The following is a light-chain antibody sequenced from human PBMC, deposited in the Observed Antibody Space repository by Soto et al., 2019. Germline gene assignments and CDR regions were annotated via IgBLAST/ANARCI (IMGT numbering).Light chain of an antibody. J-gene: IGKJ1*01. CDR2: GAS. CDR3: QQYGSSGT. Sequence: ELVLTRSPGTLSLSPVERSTLSCRASQSVSSNLAWYQQKPGQAPRLLIYGASTRATGIPARFSGSGSGTDFTLTISRLEPEDFAVYYCQQYGSSGTFGQGTKVDIK. CDR1: QSVSSN. V-gene: IGKV3-20*01.